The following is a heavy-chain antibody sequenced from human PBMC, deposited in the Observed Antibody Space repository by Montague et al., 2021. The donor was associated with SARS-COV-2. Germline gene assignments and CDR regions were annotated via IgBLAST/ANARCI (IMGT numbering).Heavy chain of an antibody. V-gene: IGHV4-59*11. Sequence: SETLSLTCTVSGGSINSHYWRWIRQSPVQGLEWIGYVYYSWSTKYNPSLKSRVTISVETSKNQFYLKLTSVTAADAAVYYCARANLGTFGGVIDLFEHWGPGSLVTVSS. J-gene: IGHJ4*02. CDR3: ARANLGTFGGVIDLFEH. CDR2: VYYSWST. D-gene: IGHD3-16*02. CDR1: GGSINSHY.